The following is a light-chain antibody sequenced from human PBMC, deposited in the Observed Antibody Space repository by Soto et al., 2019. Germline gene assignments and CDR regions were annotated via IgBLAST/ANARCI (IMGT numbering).Light chain of an antibody. CDR2: GAT. J-gene: IGKJ5*01. V-gene: IGKV3-15*01. CDR1: QSLDTK. Sequence: DIVMTQSPATLSVSPGERATLSCRASQSLDTKLAWYQQKPGQAPRLLISGATARAPGIPARFSGSGSGTEFTLTISRLEPEDFAVYYCQQYGSSPPITFGQGTRLEIK. CDR3: QQYGSSPPIT.